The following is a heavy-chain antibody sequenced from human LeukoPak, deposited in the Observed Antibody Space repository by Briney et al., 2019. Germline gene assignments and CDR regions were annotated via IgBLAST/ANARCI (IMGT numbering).Heavy chain of an antibody. J-gene: IGHJ4*02. CDR1: GYSFTSYD. V-gene: IGHV1-2*02. CDR2: INPNSGGT. Sequence: ASVKVSCKASGYSFTSYDINWVRQAPGQGLEWMGWINPNSGGTNYAQKFQGRVTMTRDTSISTAYMELSRLRSDDTAVYYCASAFGRGVKRYFDYWGQGTLVTVSS. D-gene: IGHD3-10*01. CDR3: ASAFGRGVKRYFDY.